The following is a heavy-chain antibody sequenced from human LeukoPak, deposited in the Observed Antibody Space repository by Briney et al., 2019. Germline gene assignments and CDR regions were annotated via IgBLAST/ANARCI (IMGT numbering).Heavy chain of an antibody. CDR3: AGRRPWFDP. Sequence: SETLSLTCAVSGASIITTDWWSWVRQPPGKGLEWIEDVYHSGTTNYNSALKSRVTISVDKSKNQFSLEVNSVTAADTAVYYCAGRRPWFDPWGQGVLVTVSS. V-gene: IGHV4-4*02. CDR1: GASIITTDW. J-gene: IGHJ5*02. CDR2: VYHSGTT.